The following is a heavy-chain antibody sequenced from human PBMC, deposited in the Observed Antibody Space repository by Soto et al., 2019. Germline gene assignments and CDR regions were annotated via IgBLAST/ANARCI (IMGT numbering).Heavy chain of an antibody. Sequence: PSETLSLTCAVYGGSFSGYYWSWIRQPPGKGLEWIGYIYYSGSTNYNPSLKSRVTISVDTSKNQFSLKLSSVTAADTAVYYCARLGRDFWSGYYYYYMDVWGKGTTVTVS. V-gene: IGHV4-59*08. CDR1: GGSFSGYY. CDR3: ARLGRDFWSGYYYYYMDV. CDR2: IYYSGST. D-gene: IGHD3-3*01. J-gene: IGHJ6*03.